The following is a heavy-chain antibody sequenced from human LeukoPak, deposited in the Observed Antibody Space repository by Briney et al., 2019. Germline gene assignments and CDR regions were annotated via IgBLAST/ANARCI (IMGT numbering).Heavy chain of an antibody. Sequence: GGSLRLSCAASGFTFNNSAMSWVRQAPGKGLQWVSAISGGGGFSYYANSVKGRFTIPRDTSRNTLYLQMNSLRAEDTAVYYCANGGLWLPTRSDWGRGTLVTVSS. CDR3: ANGGLWLPTRSD. CDR2: ISGGGGFS. D-gene: IGHD3-22*01. CDR1: GFTFNNSA. V-gene: IGHV3-23*01. J-gene: IGHJ4*02.